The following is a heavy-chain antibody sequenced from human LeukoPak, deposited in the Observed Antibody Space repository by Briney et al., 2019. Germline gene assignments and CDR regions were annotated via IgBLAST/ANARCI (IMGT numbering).Heavy chain of an antibody. J-gene: IGHJ3*02. CDR1: RYSFTSYC. D-gene: IGHD6-13*01. CDR3: ARPKQQLVRNDAFDI. V-gene: IGHV5-51*01. CDR2: IYAGDSDT. Sequence: GKSLKISGKGSRYSFTSYCNGWVSEMARKRLERMEIIYAGDSDTRYGASFQGQVTISADKSISNAYLQWSSLKASDTAMYSCARPKQQLVRNDAFDIWGQGTMVTVSS.